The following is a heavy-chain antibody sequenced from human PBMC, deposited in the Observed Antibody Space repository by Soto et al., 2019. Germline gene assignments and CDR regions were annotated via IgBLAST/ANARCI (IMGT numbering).Heavy chain of an antibody. D-gene: IGHD5-18*01. CDR1: GYTFTNND. Sequence: ASVKVSCKASGYTFTNNDVTWVRQATGQGLEWMGWMNPGSGDTGYAQKFQGRVTMTRNISIATAYMELSSLRSEDTAIYYCARMASFGSLDWFDPWGQGTLVTVSS. V-gene: IGHV1-8*01. J-gene: IGHJ5*02. CDR2: MNPGSGDT. CDR3: ARMASFGSLDWFDP.